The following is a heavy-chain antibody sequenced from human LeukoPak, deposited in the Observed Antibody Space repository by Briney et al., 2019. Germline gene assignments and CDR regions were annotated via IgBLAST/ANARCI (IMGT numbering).Heavy chain of an antibody. D-gene: IGHD5-24*01. CDR1: GGSISSSSYY. Sequence: PSETLSLTCNVSGGSISSSSYYWGWIRQPPGKGPEWIGNVYYSGTTYYSPSLKSRVTMFMDMSKNQYSLKLSSVTAADTAVYYCARAERWLQTFDYWGQGTLVTVSS. V-gene: IGHV4-39*01. CDR3: ARAERWLQTFDY. CDR2: VYYSGTT. J-gene: IGHJ4*02.